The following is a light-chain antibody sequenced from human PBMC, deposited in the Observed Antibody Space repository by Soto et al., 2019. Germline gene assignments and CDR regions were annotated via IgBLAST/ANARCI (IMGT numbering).Light chain of an antibody. CDR3: QVWDSSSEHYV. Sequence: SYELTQPPSVSVAPGKTARISCGGNDIGSKSVHWYQKKPGQAPVLVSYYDSDRPSGIPERFSGSNSGNTATLTITRVEAGDEADYYCQVWDSSSEHYVFGTGTKLTVL. V-gene: IGLV3-21*04. J-gene: IGLJ1*01. CDR1: DIGSKS. CDR2: YDS.